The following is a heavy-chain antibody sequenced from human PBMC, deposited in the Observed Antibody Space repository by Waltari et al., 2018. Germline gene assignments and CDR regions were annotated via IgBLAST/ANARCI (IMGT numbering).Heavy chain of an antibody. D-gene: IGHD2-21*01. Sequence: QVQLQESGPGLVKPSETLSLTCTVSGGSISSYYWSWIRQPAGKGLEWIESIYTRGSTNYNPSLKGRGTMSVDTSKNQFSLKLSSVTAADTAVYYCARDGVIAILTVFDYWGQGTLVTVSS. V-gene: IGHV4-4*07. J-gene: IGHJ4*02. CDR1: GGSISSYY. CDR3: ARDGVIAILTVFDY. CDR2: IYTRGST.